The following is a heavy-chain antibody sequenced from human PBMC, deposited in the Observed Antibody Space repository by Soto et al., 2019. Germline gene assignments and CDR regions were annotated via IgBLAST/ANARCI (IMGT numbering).Heavy chain of an antibody. J-gene: IGHJ4*02. D-gene: IGHD6-13*01. CDR3: AREHSSSWRFDY. CDR1: RYTFTSYD. V-gene: IGHV1-8*01. CDR2: MNPNSGNT. Sequence: ASVKVSCKASRYTFTSYDINWVRQATGQGLEWMGWMNPNSGNTGYAQKFQGRVTMTRNTSISTAYMELSSLRSEDTAVYYCAREHSSSWRFDYWGQGTLVTVSS.